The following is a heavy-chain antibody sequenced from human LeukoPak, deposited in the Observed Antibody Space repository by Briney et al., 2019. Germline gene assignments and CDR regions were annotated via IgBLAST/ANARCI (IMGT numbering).Heavy chain of an antibody. Sequence: ASVKVSCKTSGYTFTDYYIHWVRQAPGQGLEWMGWINPDSGYTNYAQKFQGRVTMTRGTSINTAYMELSRLTSDDTAVYYCATDPRTTVFGTFRYYYMDVWGEGTTVAVSS. CDR2: INPDSGYT. CDR1: GYTFTDYY. V-gene: IGHV1-2*02. D-gene: IGHD3-3*01. CDR3: ATDPRTTVFGTFRYYYMDV. J-gene: IGHJ6*03.